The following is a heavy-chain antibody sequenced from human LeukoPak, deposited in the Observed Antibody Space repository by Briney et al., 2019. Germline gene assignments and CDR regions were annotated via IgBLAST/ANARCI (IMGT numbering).Heavy chain of an antibody. Sequence: GGSLRLSCSASGLSFSNYAMHWVRQAPGKGLEYVSAISSNGGSTYYADSVKGRFTISRDNSKNTLYLQMNSLRAEDTAVYYCARDGGGAFDYWGQGTLVIVSS. J-gene: IGHJ4*02. D-gene: IGHD3-16*01. CDR3: ARDGGGAFDY. V-gene: IGHV3-64*04. CDR2: ISSNGGST. CDR1: GLSFSNYA.